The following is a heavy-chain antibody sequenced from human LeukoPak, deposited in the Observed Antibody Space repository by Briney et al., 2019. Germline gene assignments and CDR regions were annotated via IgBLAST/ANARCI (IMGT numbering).Heavy chain of an antibody. CDR3: ARAAIAARYYFDY. Sequence: GASVKVSCKASGYIFTSFYIYWVRQAPGQWLEWMGVINPSAASTDYAQKLQGRVTMTRDTSTSTVSMELSSLRSEDTAVYYCARAAIAARYYFDYWGQGSLVTVSS. CDR1: GYIFTSFY. D-gene: IGHD6-6*01. J-gene: IGHJ4*02. V-gene: IGHV1-46*04. CDR2: INPSAAST.